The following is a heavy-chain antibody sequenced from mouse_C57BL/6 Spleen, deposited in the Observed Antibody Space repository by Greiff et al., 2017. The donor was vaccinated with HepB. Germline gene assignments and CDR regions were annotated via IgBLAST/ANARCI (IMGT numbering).Heavy chain of an antibody. CDR3: ARGFPLIYYYGSSSYWYFDV. CDR2: SLPGSGST. V-gene: IGHV1-9*01. J-gene: IGHJ1*03. CDR1: GYTFTGYW. D-gene: IGHD1-1*01. Sequence: QVQLQQSGAELMKPGASVKLSCKATGYTFTGYWIEWVKQRPGHGLEWIGESLPGSGSTNYNEKFKGKATFTADTSSNTAYMQLTSLTTEDSAIYYCARGFPLIYYYGSSSYWYFDVWGTGTTVTVSS.